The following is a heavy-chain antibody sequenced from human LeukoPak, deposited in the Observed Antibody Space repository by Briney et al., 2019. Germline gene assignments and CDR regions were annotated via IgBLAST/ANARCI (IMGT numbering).Heavy chain of an antibody. CDR3: ARLSPRYCSSTSCYRSPVDP. Sequence: GESLKISCKGSGYSFTSYWISWVRQMPGKGLEWMGIIYPGDSDTRYSPSFQGQVTISADKSIGTAYLQWSSLKASDTAMYYCARLSPRYCSSTSCYRSPVDPWGQGTLVTVSS. CDR2: IYPGDSDT. V-gene: IGHV5-51*01. J-gene: IGHJ5*02. CDR1: GYSFTSYW. D-gene: IGHD2-2*01.